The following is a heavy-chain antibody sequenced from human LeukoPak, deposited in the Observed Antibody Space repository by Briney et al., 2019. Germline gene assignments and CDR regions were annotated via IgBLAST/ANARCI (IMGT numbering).Heavy chain of an antibody. J-gene: IGHJ4*02. CDR3: ARDGAYDSRGDY. CDR2: VSSSSRSYI. V-gene: IGHV3-21*01. Sequence: GGSLRLSCAASGFTFSSYSMNWVRQAPGKGLEWVSYVSSSSRSYIYYTDSVKGRFTISRDNAKNSLYLQMNSLRAEDTAVYYCARDGAYDSRGDYWGQGTLVTVSS. D-gene: IGHD5-12*01. CDR1: GFTFSSYS.